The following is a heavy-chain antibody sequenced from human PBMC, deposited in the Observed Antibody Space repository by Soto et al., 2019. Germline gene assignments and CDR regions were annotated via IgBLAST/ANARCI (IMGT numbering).Heavy chain of an antibody. V-gene: IGHV4-34*01. CDR1: GGSFRNYY. Sequence: SETLSLTCGVYGGSFRNYYWIWVRQPPGKGLEWIGEVNHSVEATYNPSLQSRVSISLDTSNNHFSLKMTSVTAADTAIYFCARAEGFPRSWFDPWGQGTQVTVSS. J-gene: IGHJ5*02. D-gene: IGHD3-10*01. CDR2: VNHSVEA. CDR3: ARAEGFPRSWFDP.